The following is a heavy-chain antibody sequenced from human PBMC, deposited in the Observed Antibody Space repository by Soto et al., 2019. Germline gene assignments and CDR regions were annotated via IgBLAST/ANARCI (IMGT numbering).Heavy chain of an antibody. CDR3: ARDRGYSDTTLFAFDI. Sequence: QPGGSLRLSCAASGFTFSGYEMNWVRQAPGKGLEWISYISTRSSTIHYADSVKGRFTISRDNAKNSLYLQMDSLRAEDTAIYYCARDRGYSDTTLFAFDIWGQGTMVTVSS. CDR1: GFTFSGYE. J-gene: IGHJ3*02. CDR2: ISTRSSTI. D-gene: IGHD3-22*01. V-gene: IGHV3-48*03.